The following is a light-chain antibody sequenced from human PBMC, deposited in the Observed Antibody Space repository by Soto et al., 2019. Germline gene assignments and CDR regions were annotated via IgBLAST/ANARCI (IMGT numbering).Light chain of an antibody. CDR1: SSNIGAGYD. J-gene: IGLJ3*02. Sequence: QSVLTQPPSVSGAPRQRVTISCTGSSSNIGAGYDVHWYQQLPGTAPKLLIYGNSNRPSGVPDRFSGSKSGASASLASTGLQAEDEADYYCQSYDISLTTWVFGGGTKLTVL. CDR3: QSYDISLTTWV. CDR2: GNS. V-gene: IGLV1-40*01.